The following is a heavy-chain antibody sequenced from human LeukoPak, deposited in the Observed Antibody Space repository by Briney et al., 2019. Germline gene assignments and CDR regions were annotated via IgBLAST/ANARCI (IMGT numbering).Heavy chain of an antibody. CDR1: GLPLNSYE. Sequence: PGGPLPHSCAPCGLPLNSYEMNCVPPAPRKGVGLVSYISSSGNTMYYADCVKGRFTISRDNAKNSLYLEMDTLRAEEKAVYYCARLLVNFDYWGLGTLVTVSS. V-gene: IGHV3-48*03. CDR2: ISSSGNTM. D-gene: IGHD2-21*01. J-gene: IGHJ4*02. CDR3: ARLLVNFDY.